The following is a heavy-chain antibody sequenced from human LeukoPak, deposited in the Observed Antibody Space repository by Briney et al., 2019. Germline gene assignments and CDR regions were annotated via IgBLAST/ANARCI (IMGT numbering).Heavy chain of an antibody. CDR2: IYYSGST. CDR1: GGSISGDSYY. CDR3: ARLWSGYRPPDF. V-gene: IGHV4-39*01. Sequence: PSETLSLTCTVSGGSISGDSYYWGWIPQPPGKGLEWIGSIYYSGSTYYNPSLKSPVTISVDTSKSQISLKLRSVTAADTAMYYCARLWSGYRPPDFWGQGTLVTVSS. J-gene: IGHJ4*02. D-gene: IGHD3-3*01.